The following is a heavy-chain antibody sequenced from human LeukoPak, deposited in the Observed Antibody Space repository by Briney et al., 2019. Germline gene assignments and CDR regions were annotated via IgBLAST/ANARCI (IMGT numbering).Heavy chain of an antibody. CDR3: ARPRDWGDAFDI. CDR2: IYYSGST. V-gene: IGHV4-59*01. D-gene: IGHD7-27*01. Sequence: SETLSLTCTVSGGSISSYYWSWIRQPPGKGLEWIGYIYYSGSTNYTPSLKGRVTISVDTSKNQFSLKLSSVTAADTAVYYCARPRDWGDAFDIWGQGTMVTVSS. CDR1: GGSISSYY. J-gene: IGHJ3*02.